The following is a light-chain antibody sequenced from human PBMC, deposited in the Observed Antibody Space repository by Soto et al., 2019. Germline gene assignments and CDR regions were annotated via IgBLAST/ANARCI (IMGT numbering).Light chain of an antibody. CDR3: RYYGNLIT. CDR1: QGIGDT. CDR2: DTS. V-gene: IGKV3-15*01. Sequence: EVVMRQSPATLSVSPGEGATLSCKASQGIGDTLAWYQHKPGQTPRLLIYDTSTRATGVPTRFRGSRSGADFTLTIGRLEPQDFAVYYCRYYGNLITFGQGTRLEIK. J-gene: IGKJ5*01.